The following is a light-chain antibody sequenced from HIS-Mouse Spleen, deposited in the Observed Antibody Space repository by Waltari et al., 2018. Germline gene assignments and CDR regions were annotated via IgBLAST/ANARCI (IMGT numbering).Light chain of an antibody. CDR2: EVS. CDR1: SSDVGGYNS. Sequence: QSALTQPASVSGSPGQSITISCTGTSSDVGGYNSVSWYQQHPGKAPKLMIYEVSTRPSGVSNRFSGSKSGNTASLTISGLQAEDEADYYCSSYTSSSTYVVFGGGTKLTVL. J-gene: IGLJ2*01. V-gene: IGLV2-14*01. CDR3: SSYTSSSTYVV.